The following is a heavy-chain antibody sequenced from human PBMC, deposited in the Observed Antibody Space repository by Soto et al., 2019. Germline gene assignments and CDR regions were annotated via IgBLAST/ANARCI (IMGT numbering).Heavy chain of an antibody. J-gene: IGHJ6*03. CDR1: GYTFTSYD. CDR2: MNPNSGNT. V-gene: IGHV1-8*01. D-gene: IGHD2-15*01. CDR3: ARGRDCSGGSCYMYYYYYMDV. Sequence: ASVKVSCKASGYTFTSYDINWVQQATGQGLEWMGWMNPNSGNTGYAQKFQGRVTMTRNTSISTAYMELSSLRSEDTAVYYCARGRDCSGGSCYMYYYYYMDVWGKGTTVTVSS.